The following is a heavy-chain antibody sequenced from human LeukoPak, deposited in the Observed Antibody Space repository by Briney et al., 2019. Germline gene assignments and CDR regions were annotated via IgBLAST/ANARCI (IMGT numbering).Heavy chain of an antibody. V-gene: IGHV1-69*04. D-gene: IGHD5-18*01. CDR2: IIPILGIA. CDR1: GGTFSSYA. Sequence: GASVKVSFKASGGTFSSYAISWVRQAPGQGLEWMGRIIPILGIANYAQKFQGRVTITADKSTSTAYMELSSLRSEDTAVYYCARDRDIQLWPQHPYGMDVWGQGTTVTVSS. CDR3: ARDRDIQLWPQHPYGMDV. J-gene: IGHJ6*02.